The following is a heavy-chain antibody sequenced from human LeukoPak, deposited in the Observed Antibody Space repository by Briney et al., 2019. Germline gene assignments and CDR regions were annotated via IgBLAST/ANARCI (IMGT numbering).Heavy chain of an antibody. Sequence: GRSLRLSCAASGFTFSNYAIHWVRQAPGKGLEWVAVISYDGSNKYYADSVKGRFTLSRDNSKNTLYLQMNSLRAEDTAVYYCAKSGAVRFDYWGQGTPVTVSS. CDR2: ISYDGSNK. D-gene: IGHD3-16*01. CDR1: GFTFSNYA. V-gene: IGHV3-30*04. J-gene: IGHJ4*02. CDR3: AKSGAVRFDY.